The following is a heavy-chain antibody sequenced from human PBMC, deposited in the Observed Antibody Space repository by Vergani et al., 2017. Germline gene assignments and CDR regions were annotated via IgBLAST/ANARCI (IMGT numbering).Heavy chain of an antibody. D-gene: IGHD3-3*01. CDR1: GGTFSSYA. Sequence: QVQLVQSVAEVKKPGSSVKVSCKASGGTFSSYAISWVRQAPGQGLEWMGGISPIFGTANYAQKFQGRVTITADESTSTAYMELSSMRSEDTAVYYCARGSEVYDCWSGYQNWFDPWGQGTLVTVSS. CDR2: ISPIFGTA. CDR3: ARGSEVYDCWSGYQNWFDP. J-gene: IGHJ5*02. V-gene: IGHV1-69*01.